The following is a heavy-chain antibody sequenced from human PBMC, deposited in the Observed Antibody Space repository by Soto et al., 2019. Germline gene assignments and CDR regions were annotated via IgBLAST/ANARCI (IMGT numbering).Heavy chain of an antibody. D-gene: IGHD1-1*01. J-gene: IGHJ4*02. CDR2: VYWDDDN. Sequence: SGPTLVNPTQTLTLTCTFSGFSLSSYGVGVGWIRQPPGEALEWLAFVYWDDDNRYSPSLKSRLAVTKDASKNLVVLIMTNMDPVDTGTYYCTHRRSGPGWNEGDFNYWSQGILVTVSS. CDR1: GFSLSSYGVG. V-gene: IGHV2-5*02. CDR3: THRRSGPGWNEGDFNY.